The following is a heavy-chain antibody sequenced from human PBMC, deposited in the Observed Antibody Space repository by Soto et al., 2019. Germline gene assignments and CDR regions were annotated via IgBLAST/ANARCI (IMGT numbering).Heavy chain of an antibody. J-gene: IGHJ4*02. CDR1: GFILSDSS. CDR3: MSWDARSSAAQ. D-gene: IGHD6-6*01. CDR2: IASRTESEGT. V-gene: IGHV3-73*02. Sequence: EVQLVESGGGLVQPGGSLELSGAASGFILSDSSVKWLRQACGKGLAWVGRIASRTESEGTGYAASVKGRITVARDDSKNTVSLQMGSLQAEDTAVYYCMSWDARSSAAQWGQGDLVTVSS.